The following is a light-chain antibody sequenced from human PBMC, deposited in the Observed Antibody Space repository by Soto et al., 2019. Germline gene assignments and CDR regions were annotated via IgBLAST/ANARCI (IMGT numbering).Light chain of an antibody. CDR2: GAS. Sequence: EIVMTQSPATLSVSPGERATLSCRASQGVSSNLAWYQQKPGQAPRLLIYGASTRATGIPARFSGSGSGTEFTLTISSLQSEDFAVYCCQQYNNWPATFGQGTKVDIK. J-gene: IGKJ1*01. V-gene: IGKV3-15*01. CDR3: QQYNNWPAT. CDR1: QGVSSN.